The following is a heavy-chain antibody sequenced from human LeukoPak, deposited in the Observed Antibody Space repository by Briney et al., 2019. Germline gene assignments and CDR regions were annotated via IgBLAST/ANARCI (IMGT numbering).Heavy chain of an antibody. CDR1: GGTFSSYA. CDR2: IIPIFGTA. CDR3: ARVVSNVVRGVIAYLYYYYYMDV. Sequence: SVKVSCKASGGTFSSYAISWVRQAPGQGLEWMGGIIPIFGTANYAQKFQGRVTVTRDMSTSIVYMELSSLRAEDTAVYYCARVVSNVVRGVIAYLYYYYYMDVWGKGTTVTVSS. J-gene: IGHJ6*03. V-gene: IGHV1-69*05. D-gene: IGHD3-10*01.